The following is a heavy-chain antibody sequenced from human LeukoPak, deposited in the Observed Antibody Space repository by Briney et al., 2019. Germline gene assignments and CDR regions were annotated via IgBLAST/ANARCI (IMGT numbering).Heavy chain of an antibody. V-gene: IGHV1-18*01. Sequence: GASVKVSCKASGYTFTGNGISWVRQAPGQGLEWMGWISGYNGNTEYARMPQGRVTMTTDTSTSTAYMELRSLRSDDTPVYYCASAGHCSGNNSYMDGFDYWGQGTLVTVSS. D-gene: IGHD2-15*01. CDR1: GYTFTGNG. J-gene: IGHJ4*02. CDR2: ISGYNGNT. CDR3: ASAGHCSGNNSYMDGFDY.